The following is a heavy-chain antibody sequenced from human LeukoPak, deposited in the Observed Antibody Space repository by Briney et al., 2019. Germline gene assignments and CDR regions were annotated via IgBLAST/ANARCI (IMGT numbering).Heavy chain of an antibody. CDR3: ATRYASGPIADY. V-gene: IGHV3-11*01. J-gene: IGHJ4*02. CDR2: ITNSDSSV. CDR1: GFTFSDYF. Sequence: PGRSLRLSCAASGFTFSDYFMSWIRQAPGKGLEWISYITNSDSSVYYADSVQGRFTISRDNAKNSLYLQMNSLRAEDTALYYCATRYASGPIADYWGQGTLVTVSS. D-gene: IGHD3-10*01.